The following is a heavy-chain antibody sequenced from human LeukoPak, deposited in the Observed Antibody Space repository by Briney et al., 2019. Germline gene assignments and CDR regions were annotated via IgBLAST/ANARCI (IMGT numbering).Heavy chain of an antibody. Sequence: PGGTLRLSCAASGFTFSSYWMNWVRQAPGTGLEWVSYISSSGSTIYYADSVKGRFTISRDNAKNSLYLQMNSLRAEDTAVYYCARSGILYFDYWGQGTLVTVSS. D-gene: IGHD6-13*01. J-gene: IGHJ4*02. CDR2: ISSSGSTI. CDR1: GFTFSSYW. V-gene: IGHV3-48*04. CDR3: ARSGILYFDY.